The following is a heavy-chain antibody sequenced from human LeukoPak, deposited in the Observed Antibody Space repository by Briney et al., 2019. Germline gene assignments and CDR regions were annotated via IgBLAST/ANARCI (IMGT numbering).Heavy chain of an antibody. CDR1: GFTFSDFD. V-gene: IGHV3-23*01. CDR2: MRGGGDRT. CDR3: ARHWV. Sequence: GGSLRLSCAASGFTFSDFDMSGVRQAPWKGLEWVSAMRGGGDRTYYADSVKGRFTISRDTSKNTLYLQMNSLRAEDAAVYYCARHWVWGQGTLVTVSS. J-gene: IGHJ4*02. D-gene: IGHD3-16*01.